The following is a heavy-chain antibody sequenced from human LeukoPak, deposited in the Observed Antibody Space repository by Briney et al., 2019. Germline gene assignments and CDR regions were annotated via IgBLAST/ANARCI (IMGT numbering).Heavy chain of an antibody. D-gene: IGHD6-13*01. CDR1: GGSFSGYY. CDR3: ARGYSSSWYRHIDY. V-gene: IGHV4-34*01. CDR2: INHSGST. Sequence: PSETLSFTCAVYGGSFSGYYWSWIRQPPGKGLEWIGEINHSGSTNYNPSLKSRVTISEDTSKTQFSLKLSSVTAADTAVYYCARGYSSSWYRHIDYWGQGTLVTVSS. J-gene: IGHJ4*02.